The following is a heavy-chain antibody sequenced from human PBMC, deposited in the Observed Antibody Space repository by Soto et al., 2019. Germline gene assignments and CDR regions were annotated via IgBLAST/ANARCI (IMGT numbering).Heavy chain of an antibody. CDR1: GGSISSGDYY. Sequence: QVQLQESGPGLVKPSQTLSLTCTVSGGSISSGDYYWSWIRQPPGKGLEWIGYIYYSGSTYYNPSRKSRVTISVDTSKNQFSLKLSSVTAADTAVYYCARSRGYSYGPLDYWGQGTLVTVSS. D-gene: IGHD5-18*01. V-gene: IGHV4-30-4*01. J-gene: IGHJ4*02. CDR3: ARSRGYSYGPLDY. CDR2: IYYSGST.